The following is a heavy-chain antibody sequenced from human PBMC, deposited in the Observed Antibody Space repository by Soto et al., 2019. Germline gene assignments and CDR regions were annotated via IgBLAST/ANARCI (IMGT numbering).Heavy chain of an antibody. CDR2: ISGSDGTT. Sequence: TGGSLRLSCAASGFIFRDYAMYWVRQAPGKGLEWVSVISGSDGTTFYADSVRGRVTSSRDNSRNMVYLQMISLRAEDTAVYYCAKVIGGSESYWGGSHYYYALDVWGQGTTVTV. CDR1: GFIFRDYA. CDR3: AKVIGGSESYWGGSHYYYALDV. V-gene: IGHV3-23*01. J-gene: IGHJ6*02. D-gene: IGHD3-10*01.